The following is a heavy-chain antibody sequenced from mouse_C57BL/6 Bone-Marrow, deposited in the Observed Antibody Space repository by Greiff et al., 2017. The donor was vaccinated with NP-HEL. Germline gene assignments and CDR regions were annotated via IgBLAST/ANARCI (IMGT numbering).Heavy chain of an antibody. V-gene: IGHV1-74*01. CDR2: IHPSDSDT. J-gene: IGHJ4*01. D-gene: IGHD2-4*01. CDR3: AITPRLGLREGYAMDY. Sequence: QVQLKQPGAELVKPGASVKVSCKASGYTFTSYWMHWVKQRPGQGLEWIGRIHPSDSDTNYNQKFKGKATLTVDKSSSTAYMQLSSLTSEDSAVYYCAITPRLGLREGYAMDYWGQGTSVTVSS. CDR1: GYTFTSYW.